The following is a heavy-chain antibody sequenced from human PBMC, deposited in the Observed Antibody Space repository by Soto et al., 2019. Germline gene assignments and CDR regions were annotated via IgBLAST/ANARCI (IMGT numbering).Heavy chain of an antibody. CDR2: IYYSGST. CDR3: ARFDYGGNYYFDY. D-gene: IGHD4-17*01. J-gene: IGHJ4*02. Sequence: PSETLSLTCTVSGGSISSSSYYWGWIRQPPGKGLEWIGSIYYSGSTYYNPSLKSRVTISVDTSKNQFSLKLSSVTAADTAVYYCARFDYGGNYYFDYWGQGTMVTVYS. CDR1: GGSISSSSYY. V-gene: IGHV4-39*01.